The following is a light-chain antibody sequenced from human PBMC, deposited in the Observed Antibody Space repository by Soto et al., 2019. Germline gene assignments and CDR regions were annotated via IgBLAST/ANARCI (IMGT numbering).Light chain of an antibody. J-gene: IGKJ1*01. V-gene: IGKV3-11*01. CDR2: ESS. CDR1: QNIXNY. Sequence: DIGLTQSPSTLSLSPGIRATLSCRARQNIXNYLTCYQQKPGQAPRILXDESSNMATGIAARLSGSGSGTDFTLPISSLEPEYFAVYYCQQRSNWPQTFGQGTKVDIK. CDR3: QQRSNWPQT.